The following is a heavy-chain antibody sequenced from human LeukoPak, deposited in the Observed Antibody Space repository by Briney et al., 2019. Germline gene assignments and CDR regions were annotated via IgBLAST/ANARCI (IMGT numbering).Heavy chain of an antibody. CDR2: INPNSGGT. CDR1: GYTFTDYY. V-gene: IGHV1-2*02. Sequence: GASVKVSCKASGYTFTDYYMHWVRQAPGQGLEWLGWINPNSGGTNYAQKFQGRVTMTRDTSISTAYMELSRLRAEDTAVYYCARGGYYDSSGYYYVGYFHHWGQGTLVTVSS. CDR3: ARGGYYDSSGYYYVGYFHH. J-gene: IGHJ1*01. D-gene: IGHD3-22*01.